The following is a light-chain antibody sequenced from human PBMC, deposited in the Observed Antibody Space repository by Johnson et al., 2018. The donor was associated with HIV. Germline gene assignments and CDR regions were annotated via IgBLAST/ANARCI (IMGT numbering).Light chain of an antibody. V-gene: IGLV1-51*02. Sequence: QSVLTQPPSVSAAPGQKVSISCSGSSSNIGDNYVSWYQQVPGTAPKLLIYEDTKRPSEIPYRFSGSKSGTSATLGITGLQTGDEADYYCVTWDNSLSAYVFGTGTTVTVL. J-gene: IGLJ1*01. CDR2: EDT. CDR3: VTWDNSLSAYV. CDR1: SSNIGDNY.